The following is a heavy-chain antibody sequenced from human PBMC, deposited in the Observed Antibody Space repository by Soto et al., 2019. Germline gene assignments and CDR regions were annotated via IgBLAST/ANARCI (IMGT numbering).Heavy chain of an antibody. CDR2: IIPILGIA. CDR3: ARAGGYYGSGSDDHQENYGMDV. J-gene: IGHJ6*02. V-gene: IGHV1-69*02. Sequence: GASVKVSCKASGGTFSSYTISWVRQTPGQGLEWMGRIIPILGIANYAQKFQGRVTITADKSTSTAYMELSSLRSEDTAVYYCARAGGYYGSGSDDHQENYGMDVWGQGTTVTVSS. D-gene: IGHD3-10*01. CDR1: GGTFSSYT.